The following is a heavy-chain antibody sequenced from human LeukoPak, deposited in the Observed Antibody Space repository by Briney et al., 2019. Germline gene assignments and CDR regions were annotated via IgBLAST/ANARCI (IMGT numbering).Heavy chain of an antibody. J-gene: IGHJ4*02. D-gene: IGHD3-16*01. V-gene: IGHV3-23*01. Sequence: PGGSLRLSCVASGFTFSCYAMSWVRETPARGLEWVSSLRGNGDAFYADSVKGRFTLSRDESRNTVYLQLNKLRVEDTAIYYCAKASWVSTADAVLWGQGTVVTVSS. CDR3: AKASWVSTADAVL. CDR2: LRGNGDA. CDR1: GFTFSCYA.